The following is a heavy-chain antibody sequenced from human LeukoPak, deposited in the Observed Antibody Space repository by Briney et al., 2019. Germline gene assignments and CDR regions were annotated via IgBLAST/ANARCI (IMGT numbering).Heavy chain of an antibody. CDR2: IYPGGSDT. D-gene: IGHD1-26*01. CDR1: GYSCTTYW. J-gene: IGHJ4*02. Sequence: GASLLISCKCSGYSCTTYWIGWVRQMPGKRLEWMGKIYPGGSDTRYSPSFQGQVTNSADKSISNAYLQWSSLKAWDTAMYYCARHIVSGGSYSLYYWGQGTLVTVSS. CDR3: ARHIVSGGSYSLYY. V-gene: IGHV5-51*01.